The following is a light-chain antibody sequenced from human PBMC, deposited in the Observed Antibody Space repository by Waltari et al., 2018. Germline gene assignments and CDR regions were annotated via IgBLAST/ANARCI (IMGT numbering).Light chain of an antibody. Sequence: QSVLTQPPSASGTPGQRVTISCSVRSSTIGSTTVNWYQQLPGTAPKLLIYSNNQRPSGVPDRFSGSKSGTSASLAISGPQSEDEADYYCAAWDDSLNGPVFGGGTKLTVL. J-gene: IGLJ2*01. CDR3: AAWDDSLNGPV. V-gene: IGLV1-44*01. CDR2: SNN. CDR1: SSTIGSTT.